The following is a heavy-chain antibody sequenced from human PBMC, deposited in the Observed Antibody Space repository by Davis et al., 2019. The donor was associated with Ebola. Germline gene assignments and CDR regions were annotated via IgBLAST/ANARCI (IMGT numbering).Heavy chain of an antibody. CDR3: AKVAIFGVVSYYFDY. CDR1: GFNFEDFA. J-gene: IGHJ4*02. D-gene: IGHD3-3*01. Sequence: GGSLRLSCRASGFNFEDFAMHWVRQVPGKGLEWVSGISWNSGTKNYADSVKGRFTISRDNARNSLYLDMNSLRVEDTALYYCAKVAIFGVVSYYFDYWGQGTPVTVSS. V-gene: IGHV3-9*01. CDR2: ISWNSGTK.